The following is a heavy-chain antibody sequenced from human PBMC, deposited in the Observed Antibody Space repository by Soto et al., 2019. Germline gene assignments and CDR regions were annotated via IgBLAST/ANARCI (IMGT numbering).Heavy chain of an antibody. D-gene: IGHD5-18*01. V-gene: IGHV4-59*01. J-gene: IGHJ6*02. CDR3: ARRGRVDTAMVTSLRYYYYGMDA. Sequence: SETLSLTCTFSGCSISSYYWSLIRQPPGKGLEWIGYIYYSGSTNYNPSLKSRVTISVDTSKNQFSLKLSSVTAADTAVYYCARRGRVDTAMVTSLRYYYYGMDAWGQGTTVTVSS. CDR2: IYYSGST. CDR1: GCSISSYY.